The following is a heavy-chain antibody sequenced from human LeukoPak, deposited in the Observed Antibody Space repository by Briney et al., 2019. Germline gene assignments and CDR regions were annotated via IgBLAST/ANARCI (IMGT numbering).Heavy chain of an antibody. J-gene: IGHJ2*01. D-gene: IGHD3-10*01. V-gene: IGHV5-51*01. CDR3: ARGRGTGSPIGPRYFDL. CDR1: GYRFTSYW. Sequence: HGESLKISCKGSGYRFTSYWIGWVRQMPGKGLEWMGIIYPGDSDTRYSPSFQGQVTISADKSISTAFLRWTSLKASDTAIYYCARGRGTGSPIGPRYFDLWGRGTLVTVSS. CDR2: IYPGDSDT.